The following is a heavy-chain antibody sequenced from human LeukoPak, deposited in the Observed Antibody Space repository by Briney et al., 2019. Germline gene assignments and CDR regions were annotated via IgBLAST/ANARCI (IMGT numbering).Heavy chain of an antibody. V-gene: IGHV4-39*07. CDR1: GGSISSSSYY. D-gene: IGHD3-16*01. Sequence: SETLSLTCTVSGGSISSSSYYWGWIRQPRGKGLEWIGSIYHSGSTYYNPSLKSRVTISVDTSKNQFSLKLSSVTAADTAVYYCARDLGASSAHWFDPWGQGTLVTVSS. J-gene: IGHJ5*02. CDR2: IYHSGST. CDR3: ARDLGASSAHWFDP.